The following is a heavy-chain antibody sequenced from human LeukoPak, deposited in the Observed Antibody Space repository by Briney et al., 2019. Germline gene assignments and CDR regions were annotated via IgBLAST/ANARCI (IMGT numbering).Heavy chain of an antibody. CDR2: IIPIFGTA. D-gene: IGHD3-22*01. J-gene: IGHJ4*02. V-gene: IGHV1-69*13. CDR3: ARDKYYYDSSGYSGPSDY. CDR1: GGTFSSYA. Sequence: SVKVSCKASGGTFSSYAISWVRQAPGQGLEWMGGIIPIFGTANYAQKFQGRVTITADESTSTAYMELSSLRSEDTAVYYCARDKYYYDSSGYSGPSDYWGQGTLVTVSS.